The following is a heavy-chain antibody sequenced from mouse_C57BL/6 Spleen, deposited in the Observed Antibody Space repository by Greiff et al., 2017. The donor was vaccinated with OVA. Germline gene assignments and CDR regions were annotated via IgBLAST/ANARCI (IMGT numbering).Heavy chain of an antibody. CDR2: ISYDGSN. CDR3: ARTGVMDY. V-gene: IGHV3-6*01. Sequence: EVKLMESGPGLVKPSQSLSLTCSVTGYSITSGYYWNWIRQFPGNKLEWMGYISYDGSNNYNPSLKNRISITRDTSKNQFFLKLNSVTTEDTATYYCARTGVMDYWGQGTSVTVSS. J-gene: IGHJ4*01. CDR1: GYSITSGYY.